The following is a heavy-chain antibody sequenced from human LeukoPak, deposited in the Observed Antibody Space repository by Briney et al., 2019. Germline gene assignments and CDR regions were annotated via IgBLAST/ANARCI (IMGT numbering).Heavy chain of an antibody. Sequence: ASVKVSCKASGYIFTGYYMHWVRQAPGQGLEWMGIINPSGGSTSYAQKFQGRVTMTRDTSTSTVYMELSSLRSEDTAVYYCARGGYGDYVGDYWGQGTLVTVSS. J-gene: IGHJ4*02. D-gene: IGHD4-17*01. CDR1: GYIFTGYY. CDR3: ARGGYGDYVGDY. CDR2: INPSGGST. V-gene: IGHV1-46*01.